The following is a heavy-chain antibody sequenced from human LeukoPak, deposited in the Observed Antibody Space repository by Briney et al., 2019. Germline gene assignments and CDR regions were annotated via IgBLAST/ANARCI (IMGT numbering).Heavy chain of an antibody. Sequence: GGSLRLSCAVSGFTSQNYAIHWVRQGPGKGLEWVSSISSSSSYIYYADSVKGRFTISRDNAKNSLYLQMNSLRAEDTAVYYCAREYCSGGSCYSDAFDIWGQGTMVTVSS. J-gene: IGHJ3*02. CDR1: GFTSQNYA. V-gene: IGHV3-21*01. CDR3: AREYCSGGSCYSDAFDI. CDR2: ISSSSSYI. D-gene: IGHD2-15*01.